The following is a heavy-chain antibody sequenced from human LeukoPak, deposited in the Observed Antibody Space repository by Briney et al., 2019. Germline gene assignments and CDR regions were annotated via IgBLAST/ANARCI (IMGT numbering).Heavy chain of an antibody. V-gene: IGHV3-23*01. CDR2: FSGSGGGT. Sequence: PGGSLRLSCAASGFTFSSYAMSWVRQAPGKGLEWVSTFSGSGGGTYYADSVKGRFTISRDNSKNTLYLQMNSLRAEDTAAYYCAKDFSAAVGNGPIDYWGQGTLVTVSS. CDR1: GFTFSSYA. J-gene: IGHJ4*02. CDR3: AKDFSAAVGNGPIDY. D-gene: IGHD6-13*01.